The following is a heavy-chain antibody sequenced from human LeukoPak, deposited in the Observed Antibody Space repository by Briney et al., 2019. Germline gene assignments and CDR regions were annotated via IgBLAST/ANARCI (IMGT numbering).Heavy chain of an antibody. CDR3: ARDRGNPDAFDI. CDR2: INGDGSTI. V-gene: IGHV3-74*01. D-gene: IGHD3-10*01. J-gene: IGHJ3*02. CDR1: GFAFGPFW. Sequence: PGGSLRLSCAASGFAFGPFWMHWVRQAPGKGLVWVSHINGDGSTIRHADSVKGRFTISRDNTKNTLSLQINSLGPEDTAVYYCARDRGNPDAFDIWGQGTKVTVSS.